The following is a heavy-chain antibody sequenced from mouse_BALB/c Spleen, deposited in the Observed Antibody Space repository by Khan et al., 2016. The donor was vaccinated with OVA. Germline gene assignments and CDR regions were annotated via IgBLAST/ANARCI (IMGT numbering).Heavy chain of an antibody. J-gene: IGHJ3*01. D-gene: IGHD2-12*01. CDR2: IDPCSGGT. CDR3: TRHCYVAWFAC. V-gene: IGHV1-31*01. CDR1: GYSFTSYY. Sequence: VQLQQSGPELMKPGASVKISCKASGYSFTSYYIHWVMQSHGKSLEWIGYIDPCSGGTTYNQKFKGKATLTVDKSSSTAYIHLSKLTSEDSAVSFFTRHCYVAWFACWGLGALVTVSS.